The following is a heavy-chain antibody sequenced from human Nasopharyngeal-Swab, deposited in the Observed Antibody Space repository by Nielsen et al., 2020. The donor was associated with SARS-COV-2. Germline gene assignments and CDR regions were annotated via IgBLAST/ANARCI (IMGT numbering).Heavy chain of an antibody. D-gene: IGHD5-12*01. CDR1: GFTFSHYG. Sequence: GESLKISCVASGFTFSHYGMHWVRQAPGKGLEWVAIISFDGSNRFYADSVKGRFAISRDNSKNTVHLQMNNLRPEDTAVYYCAKDWRYSGDDFDYWGQGTLVTVSS. CDR3: AKDWRYSGDDFDY. CDR2: ISFDGSNR. J-gene: IGHJ4*02. V-gene: IGHV3-30*18.